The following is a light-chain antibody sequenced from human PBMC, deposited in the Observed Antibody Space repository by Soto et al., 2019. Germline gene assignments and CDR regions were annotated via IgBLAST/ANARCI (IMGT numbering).Light chain of an antibody. CDR1: QSVSTF. J-gene: IGKJ4*01. Sequence: EIVLTQSPATLSLSPGERAILSCRASQSVSTFFAWYQQKPGQAPRLHIYDASERATGIPARFSGSGSGTDFTLTINSLEPEDFAVYYCQHRFNWPLTFGGGTTVELK. CDR3: QHRFNWPLT. CDR2: DAS. V-gene: IGKV3-11*01.